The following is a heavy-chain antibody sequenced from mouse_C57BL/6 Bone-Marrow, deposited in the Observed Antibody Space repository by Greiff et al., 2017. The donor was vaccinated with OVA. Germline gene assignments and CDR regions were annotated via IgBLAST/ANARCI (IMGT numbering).Heavy chain of an antibody. D-gene: IGHD6-1*01. J-gene: IGHJ1*03. V-gene: IGHV5-6*01. Sequence: EVQVVESGGDLVKPGGSLKLSCAASGFTFSSYGMSWVRQTPDKRLEWVATISSGGSYTYYPDSVKGRFTISRDNAKKTLYLQMSSLKSEDTAMYYCARHVLCQYWYFDVWGTGTTVTVSS. CDR1: GFTFSSYG. CDR2: ISSGGSYT. CDR3: ARHVLCQYWYFDV.